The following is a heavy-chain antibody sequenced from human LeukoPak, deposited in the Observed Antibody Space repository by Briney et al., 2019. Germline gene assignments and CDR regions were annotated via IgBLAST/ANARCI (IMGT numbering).Heavy chain of an antibody. CDR3: ARMYYDILTGYYGWFDP. Sequence: PSQTLSLTCTVSGGSISSGGYYWNWIRQHPGKGLEWIGYIYYSGSTYYNPSLKSRVTISVDTSKNQFSLKLSSVTAADTAVYHCARMYYDILTGYYGWFDPWGQGTLVTVSS. CDR1: GGSISSGGYY. V-gene: IGHV4-31*03. D-gene: IGHD3-9*01. CDR2: IYYSGST. J-gene: IGHJ5*02.